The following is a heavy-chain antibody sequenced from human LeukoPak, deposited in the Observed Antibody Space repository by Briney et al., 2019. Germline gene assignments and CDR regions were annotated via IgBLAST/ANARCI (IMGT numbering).Heavy chain of an antibody. D-gene: IGHD1-26*01. CDR2: VKSKTDGGTT. CDR3: TTVGTTSPIAEEYFDY. Sequence: GGSLRLSCAASGFTFDNAWMNRVCQAPGKGLEWVGRVKSKTDGGTTDYAAPVKGRFTISRDDSENTLFLQLNSLKTEDTALYYCTTVGTTSPIAEEYFDYWGQGTLVTVSS. CDR1: GFTFDNAW. V-gene: IGHV3-15*01. J-gene: IGHJ4*02.